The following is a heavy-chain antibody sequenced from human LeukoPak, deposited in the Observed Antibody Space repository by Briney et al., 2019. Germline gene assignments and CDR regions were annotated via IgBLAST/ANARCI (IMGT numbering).Heavy chain of an antibody. Sequence: ASVKVSCKASGYTFTSYDINWVRQATGQGLEWMGWMNPNNGNTGYAQRFQGRVTLTRDTSISTAYMELSSLTSEDTAVYYCARERGTWYYFDYWGQGTLVTVSS. CDR2: MNPNNGNT. CDR1: GYTFTSYD. CDR3: ARERGTWYYFDY. V-gene: IGHV1-8*01. J-gene: IGHJ4*02. D-gene: IGHD3-16*01.